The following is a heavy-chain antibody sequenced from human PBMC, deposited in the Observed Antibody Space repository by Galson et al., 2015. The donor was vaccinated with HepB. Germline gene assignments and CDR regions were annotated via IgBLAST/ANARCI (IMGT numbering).Heavy chain of an antibody. CDR3: ARGSSGWYLYFQH. CDR1: GYTFTSYA. CDR2: IKAGNGNT. D-gene: IGHD6-19*01. J-gene: IGHJ1*01. V-gene: IGHV1-3*01. Sequence: SVKVSCKASGYTFTSYAMHWVRQAPGQRLEWMGWIKAGNGNTKYSQTFQGRFTITRDTSASTAYMELSSLRPEDTAVYYCARGSSGWYLYFQHWGQGTLVTVSS.